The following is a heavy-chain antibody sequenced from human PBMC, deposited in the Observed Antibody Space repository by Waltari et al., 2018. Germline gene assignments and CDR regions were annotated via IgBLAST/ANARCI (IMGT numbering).Heavy chain of an antibody. CDR3: TTDRRRGYDPQFDY. Sequence: EVQLVESGGGLVKPGGSLRLSCAASGFSFSDAWMSWVRLAPGKGLEWVGRIRSKADGGTIDYAAPVKGRFTIPRDDSKTTLYMQLNSLKDEDTAVYYCTTDRRRGYDPQFDYWGQGTLVTVSS. CDR2: IRSKADGGTI. V-gene: IGHV3-15*01. CDR1: GFSFSDAW. J-gene: IGHJ4*02. D-gene: IGHD5-12*01.